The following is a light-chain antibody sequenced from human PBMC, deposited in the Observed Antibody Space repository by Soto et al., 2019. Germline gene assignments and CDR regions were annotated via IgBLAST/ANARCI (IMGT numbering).Light chain of an antibody. J-gene: IGKJ5*01. CDR1: QSVSSY. CDR2: DAS. CDR3: QQRKNWQVT. Sequence: EIGMTQSPATPSLSPGERATLSCRASQSVSSYLAWYQQKPGQAPRLLIYDASNRATGIPARFSGSGSGTDFTLTISSLEPEDFAVYYCQQRKNWQVTFGQGTRLEIK. V-gene: IGKV3-11*01.